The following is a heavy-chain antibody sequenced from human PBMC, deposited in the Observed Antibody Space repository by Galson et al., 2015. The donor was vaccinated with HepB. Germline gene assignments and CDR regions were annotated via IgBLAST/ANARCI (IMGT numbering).Heavy chain of an antibody. CDR1: GYTFTSYG. CDR3: ARVVVAATLVLGYFDY. CDR2: ISAYNGNT. J-gene: IGHJ4*02. Sequence: SVKVSCKASGYTFTSYGISWVRQAPGQGLEWMGWISAYNGNTNYAQKLQGRVTMTTDTSTSTAYMELRSLRSDDTAVYYCARVVVAATLVLGYFDYWGQGTLVTVSS. V-gene: IGHV1-18*04. D-gene: IGHD2-15*01.